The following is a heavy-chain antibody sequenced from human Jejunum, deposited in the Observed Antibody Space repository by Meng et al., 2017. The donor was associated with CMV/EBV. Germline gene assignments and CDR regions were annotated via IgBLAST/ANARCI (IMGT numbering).Heavy chain of an antibody. Sequence: SGFPFNNYSMPWVRQAPGKGLEWVATIAGSGISTYSADSVKGRFTISSDHSKNMLYLQMNGLRVEDTAIYYCAKDLGRVKMAHSSWGQGTLVTVSS. CDR2: IAGSGIST. CDR1: GFPFNNYS. V-gene: IGHV3-23*01. J-gene: IGHJ4*02. CDR3: AKDLGRVKMAHSS. D-gene: IGHD5-24*01.